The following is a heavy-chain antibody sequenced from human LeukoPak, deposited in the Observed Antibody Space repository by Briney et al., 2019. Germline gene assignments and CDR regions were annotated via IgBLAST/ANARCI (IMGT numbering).Heavy chain of an antibody. CDR1: GFTFSSYE. D-gene: IGHD2-15*01. CDR2: ISSSGSTI. Sequence: GGSLRLSCAASGFTFSSYEMNWVRQAPGKGLEWVSHISSSGSTIYYADSVKGRFTISRDNAKNSLYLQMNSLRAEDTAVYYCARRSGYCNGGSCYSYFDYWGQGTLVTVSS. J-gene: IGHJ4*02. CDR3: ARRSGYCNGGSCYSYFDY. V-gene: IGHV3-48*03.